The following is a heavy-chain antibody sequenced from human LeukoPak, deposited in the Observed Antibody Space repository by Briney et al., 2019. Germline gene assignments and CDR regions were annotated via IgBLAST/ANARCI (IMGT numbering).Heavy chain of an antibody. CDR2: ISYDGSNK. CDR1: GFTFSSYG. CDR3: ARDISGYGDYAIFDY. Sequence: GRSLRLSCAASGFTFSSYGMHWVRQAPGKGLEWVAVISYDGSNKYYADSVKGRFTISRDNSKNTLYLQMNSLRAEDTAVYYCARDISGYGDYAIFDYWGQGTLVTVSS. D-gene: IGHD4-17*01. V-gene: IGHV3-30*19. J-gene: IGHJ4*02.